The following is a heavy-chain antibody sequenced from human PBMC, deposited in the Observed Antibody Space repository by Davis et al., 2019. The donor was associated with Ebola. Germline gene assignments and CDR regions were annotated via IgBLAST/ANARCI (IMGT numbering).Heavy chain of an antibody. V-gene: IGHV3-9*01. J-gene: IGHJ4*02. CDR2: ISWNSGSI. Sequence: PGGSLRLSCAASGFTFDDYAMHWVRQAPGKGLEWVSGISWNSGSIGYADSVKGRFTISRDNAKNSLYLQMNSLRAEDTALYYCAKEGFGNLYYFDYWGQGTLVTVSS. CDR3: AKEGFGNLYYFDY. CDR1: GFTFDDYA. D-gene: IGHD3-10*01.